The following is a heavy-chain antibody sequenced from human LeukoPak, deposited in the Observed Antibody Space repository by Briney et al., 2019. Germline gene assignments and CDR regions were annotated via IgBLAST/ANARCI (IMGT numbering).Heavy chain of an antibody. CDR1: GFTFSSYW. D-gene: IGHD3-10*01. Sequence: GGSLRLSCVASGFTFSSYWMSWVRQAPGKGLEWVANIKQDGSEKYYVDSVKGRFTISRDNAKNSLYLQMNSLRAEDTAVYYCARGKRTYYYGSGSPAGGFFDYWGQGTLVTVSS. CDR2: IKQDGSEK. J-gene: IGHJ4*02. CDR3: ARGKRTYYYGSGSPAGGFFDY. V-gene: IGHV3-7*01.